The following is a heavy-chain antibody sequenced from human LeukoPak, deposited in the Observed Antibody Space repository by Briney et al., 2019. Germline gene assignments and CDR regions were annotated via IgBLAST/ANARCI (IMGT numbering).Heavy chain of an antibody. V-gene: IGHV4-30-4*01. CDR3: ARDRYECSGGICSPYNWFDP. CDR2: IYYSGST. J-gene: IGHJ5*02. CDR1: GGSISSSDYY. Sequence: PSETLSLTCTVSGGSISSSDYYWSWIRQPPGKGLEWIGYIYYSGSTYSNPSLKSRVTISIDTSKNQFLLKLSSVTAADTVVYYCARDRYECSGGICSPYNWFDPWGQGTLVTVSS. D-gene: IGHD2-15*01.